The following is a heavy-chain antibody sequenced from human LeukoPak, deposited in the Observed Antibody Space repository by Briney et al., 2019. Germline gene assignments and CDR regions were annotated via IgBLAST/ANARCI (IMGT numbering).Heavy chain of an antibody. CDR2: ISGSGGST. CDR1: GFTFSSYA. J-gene: IGHJ4*02. D-gene: IGHD3-10*01. V-gene: IGHV3-23*01. CDR3: ARAVFMVRGVRPY. Sequence: GGSLRLSCAASGFTFSSYAMSWVRQAPGKGLEWVSAISGSGGSTYYADSVKGRFTISRDNAKNSLYLQMNSLRAEDTAVYYCARAVFMVRGVRPYWGQGTLVTVSS.